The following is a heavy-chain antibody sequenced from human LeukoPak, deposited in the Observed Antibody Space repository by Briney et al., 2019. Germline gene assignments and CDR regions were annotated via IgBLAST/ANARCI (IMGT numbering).Heavy chain of an antibody. CDR1: GYTFTSYY. V-gene: IGHV1-46*01. CDR3: GAAYCKPGSCLYYFDY. J-gene: IGHJ4*02. Sequence: ASVKVSCKASGYTFTSYYMHWVRQAPGQGLEWMGGINPSGDGSSYVQKFQGRVTMTRNVSTSTVYMEMSSLRSEGTAVYFCGAAYCKPGSCLYYFDYWGQGTLVTVSS. D-gene: IGHD2-15*01. CDR2: INPSGDGS.